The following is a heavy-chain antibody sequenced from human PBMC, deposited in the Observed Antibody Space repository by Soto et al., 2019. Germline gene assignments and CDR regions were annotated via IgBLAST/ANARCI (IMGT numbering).Heavy chain of an antibody. D-gene: IGHD3-22*01. CDR2: ISGSGGST. Sequence: GGSQRLSCAASGFTFSSYAMSWVRQAPGKGLEWVSAISGSGGSTYYADSVKGRFTISRDNSKNTLYLQMNSLRAEDTAVYYCAKAGALSMIVGNYYFDYWGQGTLVTVSS. J-gene: IGHJ4*02. V-gene: IGHV3-23*01. CDR3: AKAGALSMIVGNYYFDY. CDR1: GFTFSSYA.